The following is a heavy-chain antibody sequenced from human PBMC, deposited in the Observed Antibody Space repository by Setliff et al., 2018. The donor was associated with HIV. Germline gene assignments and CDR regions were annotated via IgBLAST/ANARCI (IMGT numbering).Heavy chain of an antibody. CDR3: ARMYSGYDWSPAGARTRYFDY. D-gene: IGHD5-12*01. Sequence: SETLSLTCAVSGYSISSGYYWGWIRQPPGKGLEWIGSIYHSGSTYYNPSLKSRVTISVDTSKNQFSLKLSSVTTADTAVYYCARMYSGYDWSPAGARTRYFDYWGQGTLVTVSS. CDR1: GYSISSGYY. CDR2: IYHSGST. J-gene: IGHJ4*02. V-gene: IGHV4-38-2*01.